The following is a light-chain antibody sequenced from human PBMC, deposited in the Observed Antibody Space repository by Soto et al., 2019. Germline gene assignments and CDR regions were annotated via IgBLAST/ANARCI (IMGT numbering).Light chain of an antibody. J-gene: IGKJ5*01. Sequence: DIQLTHPPSSLSASVGDRFTITCRASQSIRSYLNWYQQKPGKAPKLLXYAASSLQSGVPSRFSGSGSGTDFTLTISSLEPEDFAIYYCQQRSNWPITFGQGTRVEIK. V-gene: IGKV1-39*01. CDR3: QQRSNWPIT. CDR2: AAS. CDR1: QSIRSY.